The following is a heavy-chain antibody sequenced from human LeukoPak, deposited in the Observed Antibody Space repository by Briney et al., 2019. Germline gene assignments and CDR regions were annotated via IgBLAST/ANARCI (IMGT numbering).Heavy chain of an antibody. V-gene: IGHV1-2*02. CDR3: ARASYYDFWSGYIPPPYYYYGMDV. Sequence: ASVKVSCKASGYTFTGYYMHWVRQAPGQGLEWMGWINPNSGGTNYAQKFQGRVTMTRDTSISTAYMELSRLRSDDTAVYYCARASYYDFWSGYIPPPYYYYGMDVWGQGTTVTVSS. D-gene: IGHD3-3*01. CDR2: INPNSGGT. J-gene: IGHJ6*02. CDR1: GYTFTGYY.